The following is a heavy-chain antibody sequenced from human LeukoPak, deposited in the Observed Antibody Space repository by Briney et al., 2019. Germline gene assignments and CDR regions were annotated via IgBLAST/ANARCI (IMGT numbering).Heavy chain of an antibody. CDR2: INHSGST. CDR1: GGSFSGYY. D-gene: IGHD6-13*01. J-gene: IGHJ4*02. Sequence: PSETLSLTCAVYGGSFSGYYWSWIRQPPGKRLEWIGEINHSGSTNYNPSLKSRVTISVDTSKNQFSLKLSSVTAADTAVYYCARRPGIAAAGTEFDYWGQGTLVTVSS. CDR3: ARRPGIAAAGTEFDY. V-gene: IGHV4-34*01.